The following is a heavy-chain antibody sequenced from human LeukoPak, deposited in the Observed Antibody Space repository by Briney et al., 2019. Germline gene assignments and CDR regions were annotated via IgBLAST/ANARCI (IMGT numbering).Heavy chain of an antibody. V-gene: IGHV4-59*12. CDR1: GGSISSYY. Sequence: SETLSLTCTVSGGSISSYYWSWIRQPPGKGLEWIGYIYYSGSTNYNPSLKSRVTMSVDTSKNQFSLKLSSVTAADTAVYYCARDVRGYGSGSYSATTYYYYYMDVWGKGTTVTISS. D-gene: IGHD3-10*01. CDR2: IYYSGST. J-gene: IGHJ6*03. CDR3: ARDVRGYGSGSYSATTYYYYYMDV.